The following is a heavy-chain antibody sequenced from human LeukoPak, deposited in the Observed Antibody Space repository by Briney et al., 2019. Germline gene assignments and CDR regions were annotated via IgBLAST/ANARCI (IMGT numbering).Heavy chain of an antibody. J-gene: IGHJ4*02. CDR2: IYSGGST. V-gene: IGHV3-53*01. Sequence: GGSLRLSCAASGFTVSSNHMSWVRQAPGKGLEWVSVIYSGGSTDYADSVKGRFTISRDNLKNTLYLQMNNLRAEDTAVYYCARGPAGYNWGQGTLVTFSS. CDR3: ARGPAGYN. CDR1: GFTVSSNH. D-gene: IGHD1-1*01.